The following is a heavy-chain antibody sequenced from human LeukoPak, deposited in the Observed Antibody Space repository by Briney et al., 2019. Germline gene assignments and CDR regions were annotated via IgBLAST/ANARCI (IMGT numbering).Heavy chain of an antibody. CDR2: TYCRSKWYN. CDR1: GDSVSNNSTA. J-gene: IGHJ4*02. V-gene: IGHV6-1*01. D-gene: IGHD1-26*01. CDR3: ARVEKVGGPYFDY. Sequence: PSQTLSLTCAISGDSVSNNSTAWNWIRQSPSRGLEWLGRTYCRSKWYNDYAVSVKSRITINPDTSKNQFSLQLNSVIPEDTAVYYCARVEKVGGPYFDYWGQGTLVTVSS.